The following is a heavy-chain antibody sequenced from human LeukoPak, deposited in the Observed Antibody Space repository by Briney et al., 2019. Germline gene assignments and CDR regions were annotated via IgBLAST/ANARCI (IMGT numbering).Heavy chain of an antibody. Sequence: GGSLRLSCAASGFTFGSYWMSWVRQAPGKGLEWVANIRQDGSEKYYVDSVKGRFTISRDNAGNSLYLQMNSLRAEDTAVYYCATHGGYCSGGSCYTVHWGQGTLVTVSS. CDR2: IRQDGSEK. V-gene: IGHV3-7*01. J-gene: IGHJ4*02. CDR1: GFTFGSYW. D-gene: IGHD2-15*01. CDR3: ATHGGYCSGGSCYTVH.